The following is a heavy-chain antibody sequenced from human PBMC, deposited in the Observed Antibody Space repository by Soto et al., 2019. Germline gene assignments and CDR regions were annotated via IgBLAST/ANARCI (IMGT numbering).Heavy chain of an antibody. Sequence: GGSLRLSCAASGFTFSSYGMHWLRQAPGKGLEWVAVISYDGSNKYYADSVKGRFTISRDNSKNTLYLQMNSLRAEDTAVYYCANVPTGALVRDYWGQGXLVTVYS. V-gene: IGHV3-30*18. CDR1: GFTFSSYG. CDR3: ANVPTGALVRDY. CDR2: ISYDGSNK. J-gene: IGHJ4*02. D-gene: IGHD6-13*01.